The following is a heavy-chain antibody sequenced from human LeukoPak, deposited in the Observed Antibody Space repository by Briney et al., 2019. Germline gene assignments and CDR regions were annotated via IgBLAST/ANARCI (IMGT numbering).Heavy chain of an antibody. V-gene: IGHV1-2*02. CDR2: INPNSGGT. CDR1: GYTFTGYY. D-gene: IGHD2-2*01. J-gene: IGHJ6*02. Sequence: ASVKVSCKASGYTFTGYYMHWVRQAPGQGLEWMGWINPNSGGTNYAQKFQGRVTMTRDTSISTAYMELSRLRSDDTAVYYCARWKGYCSSTSRYPYGMDAWGQGTTVTVSS. CDR3: ARWKGYCSSTSRYPYGMDA.